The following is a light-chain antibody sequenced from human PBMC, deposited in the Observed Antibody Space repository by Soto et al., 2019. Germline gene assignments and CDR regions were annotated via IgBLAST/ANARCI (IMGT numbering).Light chain of an antibody. Sequence: QSALTQPASVSGSPGQSITISCTGTSSDVGGYNYVSWYQQHPGKAPKLMIYDVSNRPSGVSNRFSGSKSGNTASLTISGLQAYYQSDYYCSSYTSSSTLAVVFPAGTTLTAL. CDR3: SSYTSSSTLAVV. J-gene: IGLJ2*01. CDR1: SSDVGGYNY. CDR2: DVS. V-gene: IGLV2-14*01.